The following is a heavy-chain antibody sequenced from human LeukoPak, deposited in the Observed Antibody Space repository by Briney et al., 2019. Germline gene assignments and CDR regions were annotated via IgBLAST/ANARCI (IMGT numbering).Heavy chain of an antibody. J-gene: IGHJ3*01. CDR3: TNEKYDDFDV. CDR1: GDSVSSISTA. Sequence: SQTLSLTCAISGDSVSSISTAWNWIRQSPSRGLEWLGRTYYRSKWYFDYALSVKSRMTINPEVSKNQFSLQLNSVTHEDTAVYYCTNEKYDDFDVWGQGTMVTVSS. D-gene: IGHD1-1*01. V-gene: IGHV6-1*01. CDR2: TYYRSKWYF.